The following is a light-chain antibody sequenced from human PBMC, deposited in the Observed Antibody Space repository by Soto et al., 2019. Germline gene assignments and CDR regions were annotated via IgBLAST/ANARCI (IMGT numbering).Light chain of an antibody. V-gene: IGLV2-11*01. CDR2: DVS. CDR1: SSDVGGYNY. CDR3: CSYAGSRV. Sequence: QSALTQPRSVSGSPGQLVTISCTGTSSDVGGYNYVSWYQQHPGKAPKLMIYDVSKRPSGVPDRFSGSKSGNTASLTISGLQAEDEADYYCCSYAGSRVFGTGTKLTVL. J-gene: IGLJ1*01.